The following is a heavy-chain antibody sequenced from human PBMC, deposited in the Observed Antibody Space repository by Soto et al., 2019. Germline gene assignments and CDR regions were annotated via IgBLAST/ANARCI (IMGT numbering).Heavy chain of an antibody. CDR2: ISYDGSNK. CDR1: GFTFSSYG. CDR3: AKDRSVWERTYYYYGIDV. D-gene: IGHD1-26*01. Sequence: QVQLVGSGGGVVQPGRSLRLSCAASGFTFSSYGIHWVRQAPGKGLEWVAVISYDGSNKYYADSVKGRFTISRDNSRNTLYLQMNSLRTEDTAVYYCAKDRSVWERTYYYYGIDVWGQGTTVTVSS. V-gene: IGHV3-30*18. J-gene: IGHJ6*02.